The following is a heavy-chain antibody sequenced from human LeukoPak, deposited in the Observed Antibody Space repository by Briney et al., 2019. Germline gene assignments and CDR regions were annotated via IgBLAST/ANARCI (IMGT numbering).Heavy chain of an antibody. CDR2: ISSSSSYI. V-gene: IGHV3-21*01. D-gene: IGHD3-3*01. J-gene: IGHJ6*03. CDR1: GFTFSSYS. CDR3: ARDSLLYDFGDYYYMDV. Sequence: GGSLRLSCAASGFTFSSYSMNWVRQAPGKGLEWVSSISSSSSYIYYADSVKGRFTISRDNAKNSLYLQMNSLRAEDTAVYYCARDSLLYDFGDYYYMDVWGKGTTVTVSS.